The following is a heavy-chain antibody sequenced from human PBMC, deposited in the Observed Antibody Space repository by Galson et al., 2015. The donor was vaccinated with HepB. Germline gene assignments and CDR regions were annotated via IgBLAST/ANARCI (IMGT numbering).Heavy chain of an antibody. J-gene: IGHJ3*02. CDR2: INPNSGDT. V-gene: IGHV1-2*06. Sequence: SVKVSCKASGYTFTGYYMHWVRQAPGEGLEWMGRINPNSGDTNYAQKFQGRVTMTRDTSISTAYMELSRLRSDDTAVYFCAPAGAGDAFYIWGQGTMVTVSS. CDR1: GYTFTGYY. D-gene: IGHD7-27*01. CDR3: APAGAGDAFYI.